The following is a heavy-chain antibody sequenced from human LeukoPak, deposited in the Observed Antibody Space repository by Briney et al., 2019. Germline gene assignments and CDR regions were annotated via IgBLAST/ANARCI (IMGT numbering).Heavy chain of an antibody. CDR2: IYYSGST. J-gene: IGHJ3*02. CDR1: GGSISSSSYY. Sequence: SETLSLTCTVSGGSISSSSYYWGWIRQPPGKGLEWIGSIYYSGSTYYNPSLKSRVTISVDTSKNQFSLKLSSVTAADTAVYYCASPFAFGIWGQGTMVTVSS. V-gene: IGHV4-39*01. CDR3: ASPFAFGI.